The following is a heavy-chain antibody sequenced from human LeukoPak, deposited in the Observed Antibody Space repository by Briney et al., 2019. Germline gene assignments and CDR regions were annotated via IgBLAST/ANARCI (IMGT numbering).Heavy chain of an antibody. CDR1: GFTFNTPT. D-gene: IGHD4-17*01. Sequence: GGSLRLSCSASGFTFNTPTLKWVRQAPGEGLEWVSSISSSSYIYYTDSVKGRFTISRDNAENSLYLQMNTLRAEDTAVYYCARGYGDYEGDYWGQGTLVTVSS. V-gene: IGHV3-21*01. J-gene: IGHJ4*02. CDR3: ARGYGDYEGDY. CDR2: ISSSSYI.